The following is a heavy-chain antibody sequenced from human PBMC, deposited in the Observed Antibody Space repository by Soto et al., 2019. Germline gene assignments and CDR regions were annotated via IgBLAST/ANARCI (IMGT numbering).Heavy chain of an antibody. CDR2: IYWDDDK. D-gene: IGHD4-17*01. Sequence: QITLKESGPTLVKPTQTLTLTCTFSGFSLSTSGVGVGWIRQPPGKALEWLALIYWDDDKRNSPSLKSRLIITKDTSKNQVVLTMTNMDPVDTATYYCAHTPTATGGFDYWGQGTLVTVSS. CDR1: GFSLSTSGVG. CDR3: AHTPTATGGFDY. V-gene: IGHV2-5*02. J-gene: IGHJ4*02.